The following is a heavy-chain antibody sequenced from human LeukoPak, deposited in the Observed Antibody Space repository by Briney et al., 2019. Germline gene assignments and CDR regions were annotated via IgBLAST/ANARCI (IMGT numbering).Heavy chain of an antibody. CDR2: IIPIFGTA. D-gene: IGHD6-19*01. Sequence: ASVKVSCKASGGTFSSYAISWVRQAPGRGLEWMGGIIPIFGTANYAQKFQGRVTITADESTSTAYMELSSLRSEDTAVYYCARDRPITIAVAGTGYLDYWGQGTLVTVSS. V-gene: IGHV1-69*13. CDR3: ARDRPITIAVAGTGYLDY. J-gene: IGHJ4*02. CDR1: GGTFSSYA.